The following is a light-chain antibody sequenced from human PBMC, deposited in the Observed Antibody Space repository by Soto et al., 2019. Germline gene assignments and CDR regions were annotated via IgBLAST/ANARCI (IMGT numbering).Light chain of an antibody. CDR3: QQSFSIPFT. J-gene: IGKJ3*01. CDR1: QTIGKY. CDR2: DAS. Sequence: DIQMTQSPSSLSATVGDRVTITCRPSQTIGKYLNWYQQEPGKAPKLQIYDASYLQSGVPSRFSGSASGTDFTLSISDLRPEDFSTYYCQQSFSIPFTFGPATRVDIK. V-gene: IGKV1-39*01.